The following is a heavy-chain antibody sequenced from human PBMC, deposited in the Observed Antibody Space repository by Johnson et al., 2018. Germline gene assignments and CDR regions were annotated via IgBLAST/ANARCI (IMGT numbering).Heavy chain of an antibody. Sequence: QVQLQESGPGLVKPSETLSLTCTVSGGSISSYYWSWIRQPPGKGLEWIGYIYYSGSTNYNPSLKSRVTISVDTPKNQFSLKLGSVTAADPAVYYCARFLRGDLGVVATRRPAYGMDGWGQGTTVTVSS. D-gene: IGHD2-15*01. CDR2: IYYSGST. CDR1: GGSISSYY. V-gene: IGHV4-59*01. J-gene: IGHJ6*02. CDR3: ARFLRGDLGVVATRRPAYGMDG.